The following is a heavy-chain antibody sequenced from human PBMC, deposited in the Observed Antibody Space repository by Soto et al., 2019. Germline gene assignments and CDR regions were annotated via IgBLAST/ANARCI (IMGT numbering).Heavy chain of an antibody. V-gene: IGHV5-51*01. CDR3: ARRHTSSSGECFDP. CDR2: IYPGDSDT. J-gene: IGHJ5*02. D-gene: IGHD6-6*01. Sequence: GESLKISCNGSGYSFNTSWIGLGRQMPGKGLEWMGVIYPGDSDTRYSPSFQGQVTISADKSLSTAYLQWSSLKAPDTAMHYCARRHTSSSGECFDPWGQGTLVTVSS. CDR1: GYSFNTSW.